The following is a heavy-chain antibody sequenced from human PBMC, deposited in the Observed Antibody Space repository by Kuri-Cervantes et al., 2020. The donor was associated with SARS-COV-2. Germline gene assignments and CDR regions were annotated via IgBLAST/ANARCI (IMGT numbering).Heavy chain of an antibody. CDR1: GFTFSSYW. CDR2: INSDGSST. D-gene: IGHD6-13*01. Sequence: GESLKISCAASGFTFSSYWMHWVRQAPGKGLVWVSRINSDGSSTSYADSVKGRFTISRDNAKNTLYLQVNSLRAEDTAVYYCAIAAAEFFDYWGQGTLVTASS. CDR3: AIAAAEFFDY. V-gene: IGHV3-74*01. J-gene: IGHJ4*02.